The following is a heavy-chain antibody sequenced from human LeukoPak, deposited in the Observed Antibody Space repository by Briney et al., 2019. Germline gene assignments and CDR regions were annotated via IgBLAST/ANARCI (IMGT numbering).Heavy chain of an antibody. J-gene: IGHJ4*02. D-gene: IGHD3-10*01. CDR3: AKDVFGLAVGGCDY. Sequence: PGGSLRLSCAASGFTFSTYAMSWVRQAAGKGLEWVSAISGSGGSTYYADSVKGRFTISRDNSKNTLYLQMNSLRAEDTAVYYCAKDVFGLAVGGCDYWGQGTLVTVSS. CDR1: GFTFSTYA. V-gene: IGHV3-23*01. CDR2: ISGSGGST.